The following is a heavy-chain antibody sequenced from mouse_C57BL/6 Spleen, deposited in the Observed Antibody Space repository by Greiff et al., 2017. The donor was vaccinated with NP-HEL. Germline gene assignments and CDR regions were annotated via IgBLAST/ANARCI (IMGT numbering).Heavy chain of an antibody. D-gene: IGHD1-1*02. V-gene: IGHV1-61*01. J-gene: IGHJ3*01. CDR1: GYTFTSYW. CDR2: IYPSDSET. Sequence: VQLQQPGAELVRPGSSVTLSCKASGYTFTSYWMDWVKQRPGQGLEWIGNIYPSDSETHYNQKFKDKATLTVDKSSSTAYMQLSSLTSEDAAVYYCARGEKLSGFAYWGQGTLVTVSA. CDR3: ARGEKLSGFAY.